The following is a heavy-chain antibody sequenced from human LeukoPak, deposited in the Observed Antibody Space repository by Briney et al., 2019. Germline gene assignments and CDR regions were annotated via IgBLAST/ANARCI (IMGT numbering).Heavy chain of an antibody. J-gene: IGHJ4*02. CDR2: IYYSGST. CDR1: GGSISSYY. V-gene: IGHV4-59*08. Sequence: PSETLSLTCTVSGGSISSYYWSWIRQPPGKGLEWIGYIYYSGSTNYNPSLKSRVTISVDTSKNQFSLKLSSVTAADTAVYYCARQPLGDILTGAYFDYWGQGTLVTVSS. CDR3: ARQPLGDILTGAYFDY. D-gene: IGHD3-9*01.